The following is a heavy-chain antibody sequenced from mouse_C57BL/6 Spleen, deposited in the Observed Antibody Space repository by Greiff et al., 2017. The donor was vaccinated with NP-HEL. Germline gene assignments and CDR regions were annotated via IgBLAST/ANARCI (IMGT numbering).Heavy chain of an antibody. Sequence: QVQLQQSGAELVRPGTSVKVSCKASGYAFTNYLIEWVKQRPGQGLEWIGVINPGSGGTNYNEKFKGKATLTADKSSSTAYMQLSSLTSEDSAVYVCARGTTVASDYWGQGTTLTVSS. CDR2: INPGSGGT. CDR3: ARGTTVASDY. D-gene: IGHD1-1*01. CDR1: GYAFTNYL. V-gene: IGHV1-54*01. J-gene: IGHJ2*01.